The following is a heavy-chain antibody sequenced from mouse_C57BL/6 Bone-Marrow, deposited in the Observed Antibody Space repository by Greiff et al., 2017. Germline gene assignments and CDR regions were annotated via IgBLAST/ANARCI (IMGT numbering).Heavy chain of an antibody. CDR3: ARGVGWYFDY. Sequence: QVQLQQPGAELVRPGSSVKLSCKASGYTFTSYWMDWVKQRPGQGLEWIGNIYPSDSETHYNQKFKDKATLTVDKSSSTAYMQLSSLTSEDSAVYYSARGVGWYFDYWGQGTTLTVSS. CDR2: IYPSDSET. CDR1: GYTFTSYW. V-gene: IGHV1-61*01. J-gene: IGHJ2*01. D-gene: IGHD1-1*02.